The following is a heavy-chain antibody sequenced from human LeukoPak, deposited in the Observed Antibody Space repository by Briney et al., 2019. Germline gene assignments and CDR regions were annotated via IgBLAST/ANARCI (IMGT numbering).Heavy chain of an antibody. CDR3: ARGGARGSSAFDV. Sequence: SETLSLTCTVSGDSVNDYYWNWIRRPPGKGLEWIGYIYYSGSTDYNPSLKSRVTMSVDTSKNQFSLKLNSVTAADTAVYYCARGGARGSSAFDVWGQGTMVIVSA. J-gene: IGHJ3*01. CDR2: IYYSGST. CDR1: GDSVNDYY. D-gene: IGHD3-10*01. V-gene: IGHV4-59*02.